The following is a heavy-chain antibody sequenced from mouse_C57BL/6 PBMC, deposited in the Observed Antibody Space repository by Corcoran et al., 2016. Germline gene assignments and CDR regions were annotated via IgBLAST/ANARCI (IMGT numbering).Heavy chain of an antibody. V-gene: IGHV9-3*01. CDR2: INTYSGVP. D-gene: IGHD2-4*01. CDR1: GYTFTTYG. CDR3: ARWDDYGFAY. Sequence: QIQLVQSGPELKKPGETVKISCKASGYTFTTYGMSWVKQATGKGLKWMGWINTYSGVPTYADDFKGRFAFSLETSASTAYLQINTLKNEDTATYFCARWDDYGFAYWGQGTLVTVSA. J-gene: IGHJ3*01.